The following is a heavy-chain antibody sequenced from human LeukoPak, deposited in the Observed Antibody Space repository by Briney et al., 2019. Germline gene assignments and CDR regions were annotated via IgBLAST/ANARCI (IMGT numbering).Heavy chain of an antibody. CDR3: ARNFDS. V-gene: IGHV3-21*01. CDR2: ITRSSSNL. Sequence: GVSLRLSCVASGLTFTTSDFNWIRQAPGKGLEWLSTITRSSSNLYYAASVKGRFTTSRDDAKDSVYLQMESLRVEDTAIYYCARNFDSWGQGTLVTVSS. J-gene: IGHJ4*02. CDR1: GLTFTTSD.